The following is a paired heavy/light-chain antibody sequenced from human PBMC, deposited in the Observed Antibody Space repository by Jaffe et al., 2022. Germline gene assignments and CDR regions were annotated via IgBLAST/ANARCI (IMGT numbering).Heavy chain of an antibody. CDR1: GFTFSEYE. CDR3: ARASFYHSGDHDAFDK. D-gene: IGHD6-25*01. J-gene: IGHJ3*02. V-gene: IGHV3-48*03. Sequence: VQLVESGGGLIQPGGSLRLSCVVSGFTFSEYEMNWVRQAPGRGLEWLSYISSGSAVIVYADSVKGRFSISRDNAKNTLYLQMNSLRAEDTAVYYCARASFYHSGDHDAFDKWGQGTVVTVSS. CDR2: ISSGSAVI.
Light chain of an antibody. Sequence: DIQMTQFPSTLSASIGDRVTVTCRASQSLTGWLTWYQQKPGKAPKLLIYKTSTLESGVPSRFSGSGSGTEFTLTISSLQPDDFATYFCQHYRTFGQGTKLEIK. CDR1: QSLTGW. CDR2: KTS. V-gene: IGKV1-5*03. CDR3: QHYRT. J-gene: IGKJ2*01.